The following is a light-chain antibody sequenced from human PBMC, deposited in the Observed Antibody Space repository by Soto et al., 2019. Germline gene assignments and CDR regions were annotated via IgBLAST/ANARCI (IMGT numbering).Light chain of an antibody. V-gene: IGLV2-18*02. J-gene: IGLJ1*01. Sequence: QSALTQPPSVSGSPGQSVTISCTGTSTDFVSYNRVSWYQQPPGTAPKLIIHEASNRPSGAPDRFSGYKSGNTASLTISGLQAEVEAYHYCSSYAGSNNFVFGTGTKVTV. CDR2: EAS. CDR1: STDFVSYNR. CDR3: SSYAGSNNFV.